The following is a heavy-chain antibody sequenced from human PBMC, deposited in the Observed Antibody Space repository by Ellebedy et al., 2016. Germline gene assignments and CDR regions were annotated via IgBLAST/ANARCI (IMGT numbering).Heavy chain of an antibody. Sequence: SGPTLVKPPQTLTLTCTFSGFSLTTSAVVVGWVRQPPGKALEWLAFVYGNDDKRYSPSLKTRLTITKDASKNQVVLTMTNMDPVDTATYYCVHRTTVTSVDHWGRGTLVTVSS. CDR3: VHRTTVTSVDH. CDR1: GFSLTTSAVV. J-gene: IGHJ4*02. V-gene: IGHV2-5*01. CDR2: VYGNDDK. D-gene: IGHD4-17*01.